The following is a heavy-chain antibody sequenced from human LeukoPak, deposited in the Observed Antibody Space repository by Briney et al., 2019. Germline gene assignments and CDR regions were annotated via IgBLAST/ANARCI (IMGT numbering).Heavy chain of an antibody. CDR1: GFTVSTNY. CDR3: ARVTDGDYPDY. J-gene: IGHJ4*02. V-gene: IGHV3-66*01. D-gene: IGHD4-17*01. Sequence: GGSLRLSCAASGFTVSTNYMSWVRQAPGKGLEWVSVIYRAGTTYYADSVKGRFTISRDNSKNTLYLKMNSLRADDTAVYYCARVTDGDYPDYWGQGTLVIVSS. CDR2: IYRAGTT.